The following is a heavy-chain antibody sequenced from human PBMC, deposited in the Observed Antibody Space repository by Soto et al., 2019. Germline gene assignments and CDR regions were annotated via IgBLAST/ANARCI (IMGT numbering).Heavy chain of an antibody. CDR2: MYYGGTT. V-gene: IGHV3-53*02. Sequence: EMQLVETGGGLIQPGGSLRLSCAASGFTFSSDHMSWVRQAPGKGLEWISVMYYGGTTYYADSVQGRFTISRDSSTNTLYLQMTALRADDTAVYYCAREAAGFDLWGQGTMVPVS. D-gene: IGHD6-13*01. CDR1: GFTFSSDH. CDR3: AREAAGFDL. J-gene: IGHJ3*01.